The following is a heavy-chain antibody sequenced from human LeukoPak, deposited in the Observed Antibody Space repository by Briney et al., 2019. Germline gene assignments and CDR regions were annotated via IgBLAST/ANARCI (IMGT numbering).Heavy chain of an antibody. J-gene: IGHJ4*02. V-gene: IGHV3-21*01. Sequence: GGSLRLSCAASGFTFNSYSMNWVRQAPGKGLEWVSSISSSSSYIYYADSVKGRFTISRDNAKNSLYLQMNSLRAEDTAVYYCARDRLTYCSGGSCYSGKDYWGQGTLVTVSS. CDR1: GFTFNSYS. CDR3: ARDRLTYCSGGSCYSGKDY. D-gene: IGHD2-15*01. CDR2: ISSSSSYI.